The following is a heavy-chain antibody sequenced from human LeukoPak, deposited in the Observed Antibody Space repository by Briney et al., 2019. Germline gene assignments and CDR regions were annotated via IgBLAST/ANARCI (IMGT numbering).Heavy chain of an antibody. CDR2: IIPILGIA. J-gene: IGHJ4*02. CDR3: ARVYGDYASGY. Sequence: GASVKVSCKASGGTFSSYAISWVRQAPGQGLEWMGRIIPILGIANYAQKFQGRVTITADKSTSTAYMELSSLRSEDTAVYYCARVYGDYASGYWGQGTLVTVSS. D-gene: IGHD4-17*01. CDR1: GGTFSSYA. V-gene: IGHV1-69*04.